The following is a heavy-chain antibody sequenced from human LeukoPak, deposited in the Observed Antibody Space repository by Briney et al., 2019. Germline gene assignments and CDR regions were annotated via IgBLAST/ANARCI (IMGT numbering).Heavy chain of an antibody. J-gene: IGHJ6*03. CDR2: ISSSSSTI. Sequence: GGSLRLSRAASGFTLSSYNMNWVRQAPGKGLEWVSYISSSSSTIYYADSVKGRFTISRDNAKNSLYLQMNSLRAEDRAVYYCAREEDRYYYYMDVWGKGTTVTVSS. CDR1: GFTLSSYN. CDR3: AREEDRYYYYMDV. V-gene: IGHV3-48*04. D-gene: IGHD2-15*01.